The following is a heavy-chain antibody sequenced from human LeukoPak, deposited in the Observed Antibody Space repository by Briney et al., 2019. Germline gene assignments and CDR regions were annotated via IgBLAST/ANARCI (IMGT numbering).Heavy chain of an antibody. CDR2: ISIESSYI. D-gene: IGHD6-13*01. V-gene: IGHV3-21*01. J-gene: IGHJ4*02. Sequence: GRSLRLSCAASGFTFSSYGMHWVRQAPGKGLEWVSSISIESSYIYYVDSVKGRFTISRDNAKNSLYLQMNSLRAEDTAVYYCARAPSTIAAHFDYWGQGTLVTVSS. CDR1: GFTFSSYG. CDR3: ARAPSTIAAHFDY.